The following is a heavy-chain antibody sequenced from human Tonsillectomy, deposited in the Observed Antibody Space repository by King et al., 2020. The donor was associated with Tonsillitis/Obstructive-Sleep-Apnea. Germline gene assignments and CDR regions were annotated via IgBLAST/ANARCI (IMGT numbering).Heavy chain of an antibody. V-gene: IGHV3-49*05. D-gene: IGHD3-9*01. CDR2: IRSKAYGGTT. CDR3: TRDTLDILTGYPREDFDY. CDR1: GFTFGDYA. Sequence: VQLVESGGGLVKPGRSLRLSCTASGFTFGDYAMSWFRQAPGKGLEWVGFIRSKAYGGTTEYAASVKGRFTISRDDSKSIAYLQMNSLKTEDTAGYYCTRDTLDILTGYPREDFDYWGQGTLVTVSS. J-gene: IGHJ4*02.